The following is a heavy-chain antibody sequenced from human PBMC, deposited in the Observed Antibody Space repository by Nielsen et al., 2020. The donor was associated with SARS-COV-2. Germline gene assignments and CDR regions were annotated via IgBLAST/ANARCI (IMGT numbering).Heavy chain of an antibody. Sequence: GESLKISCAASGFTFSSYAMSWVRQAPGKGLEWVGRIKRRTDVGTTDYAAPVKGRFVISRDDSKNTLFLQMNSLKTEDTAVYYCATEPPAKVIPSGLRRVLSRPGGQYFDCWGQGTLVTVYS. CDR1: GFTFSSYA. D-gene: IGHD2-2*01. J-gene: IGHJ4*02. CDR2: IKRRTDVGTT. CDR3: ATEPPAKVIPSGLRRVLSRPGGQYFDC. V-gene: IGHV3-15*01.